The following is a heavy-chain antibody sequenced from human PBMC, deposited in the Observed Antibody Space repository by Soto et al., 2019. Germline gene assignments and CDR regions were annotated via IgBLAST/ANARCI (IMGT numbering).Heavy chain of an antibody. CDR2: INPSGGST. D-gene: IGHD3-3*01. J-gene: IGHJ6*02. CDR1: GYTFTSYY. Sequence: ASVKVSCKASGYTFTSYYMHWVLQAPGQGLEWMGIINPSGGSTSYAQKFQGRVTMTRDTSTSTVYMELSSLRSEDTAVYYCATLYYDFWSGYYGMDVWGQGTTVTVSS. V-gene: IGHV1-46*01. CDR3: ATLYYDFWSGYYGMDV.